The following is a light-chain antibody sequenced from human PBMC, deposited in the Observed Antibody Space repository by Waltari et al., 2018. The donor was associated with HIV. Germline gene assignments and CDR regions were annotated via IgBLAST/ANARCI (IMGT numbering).Light chain of an antibody. CDR2: GNN. CDR1: SSNIGPLARFD. V-gene: IGLV1-40*01. J-gene: IGLJ3*02. Sequence: QSALTQPPAVSGAHGPRVTISCTGSSSNIGPLARFDVHFYQQLPGTAPKLLIYGNNNRPSGVPDRFSGSRSGTSASLAITGLQAEDEAHYYCQSYDSSLSGSVFGGGTKLTVL. CDR3: QSYDSSLSGSV.